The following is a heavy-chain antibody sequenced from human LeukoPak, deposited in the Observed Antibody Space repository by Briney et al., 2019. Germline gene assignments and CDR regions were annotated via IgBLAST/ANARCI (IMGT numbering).Heavy chain of an antibody. CDR2: IYHSGST. V-gene: IGHV4-38-2*01. J-gene: IGHJ5*02. CDR1: GYSISSGSY. CDR3: ARADLYYDILTGCWFDP. D-gene: IGHD3-9*01. Sequence: PSETLSLTCAVSGYSISSGSYWGWFRQPPGKGREWIGGIYHSGSTYYNPSLKSRVTISVDTSKNQFSLKLSSVTAADTAVYYCARADLYYDILTGCWFDPWGQGTLVTVSS.